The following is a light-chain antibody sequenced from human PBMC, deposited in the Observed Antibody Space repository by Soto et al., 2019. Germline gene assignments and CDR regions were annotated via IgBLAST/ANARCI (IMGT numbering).Light chain of an antibody. V-gene: IGKV3-11*01. CDR2: DAS. CDR3: QQRSNWTLT. CDR1: QSVSIY. Sequence: EIVMTQSPATLSVSPGERATLSCRASQSVSIYLAWYQQKPGQAPRLLIYDASNTATGIPARFSGSGSGTDFTLTISSLEPEDFAVYYCQQRSNWTLTFGGGTKVDIK. J-gene: IGKJ4*01.